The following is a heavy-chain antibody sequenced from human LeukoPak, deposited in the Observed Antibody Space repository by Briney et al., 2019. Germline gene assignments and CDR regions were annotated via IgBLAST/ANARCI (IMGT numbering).Heavy chain of an antibody. V-gene: IGHV3-53*01. CDR3: ARATWFGELFWFDP. J-gene: IGHJ5*02. CDR1: GFTVSSNY. CDR2: IYSGGST. Sequence: GGSLILSCAASGFTVSSNYMSWVRQAPGKGLEWVSVIYSGGSTYYADSVKGRFTISRDNSKNTLYLQMNSLRAEDTAVYYCARATWFGELFWFDPWGQGTLVTVSS. D-gene: IGHD3-10*01.